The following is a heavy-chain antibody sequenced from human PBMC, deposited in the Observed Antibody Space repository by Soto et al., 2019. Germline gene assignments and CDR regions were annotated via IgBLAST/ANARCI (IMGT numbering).Heavy chain of an antibody. D-gene: IGHD1-26*01. CDR2: VNGFNGDT. J-gene: IGHJ4*02. CDR3: ATHVLNSYSYN. V-gene: IGHV1-18*01. Sequence: ASVKVPCKASGYTFTNYGFTWMRQAPGQGLEWMGWVNGFNGDTNYGQKFQGRVSMTTDISTSTAYMELRSLRSDDTAVYYCATHVLNSYSYNWGQGTLVTVSS. CDR1: GYTFTNYG.